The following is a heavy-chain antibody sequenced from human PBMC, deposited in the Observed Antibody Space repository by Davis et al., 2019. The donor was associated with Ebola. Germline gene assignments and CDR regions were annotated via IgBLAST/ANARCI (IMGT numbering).Heavy chain of an antibody. Sequence: MPSETLSLTCTVSGGSITSSHWSWIRQSAGKGLEWIADIYDTGSTSYNPSLKSRVTISIDTSKKQISLNLTSVTAADTAVYYCARGQSGSDYSLWQYWGQGTLVTVSS. CDR2: IYDTGST. CDR3: ARGQSGSDYSLWQY. V-gene: IGHV4-59*12. D-gene: IGHD3-10*01. J-gene: IGHJ4*02. CDR1: GGSITSSH.